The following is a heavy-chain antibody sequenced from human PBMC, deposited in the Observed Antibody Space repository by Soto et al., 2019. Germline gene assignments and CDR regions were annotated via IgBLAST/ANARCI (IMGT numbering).Heavy chain of an antibody. Sequence: QVQLQQWGAGPLRPLETLSLTCGVSGGSFSGYYWPWIRQSPGKGLEWIGEINDRGSINYNPSRRGLVNISVSTSRNHYSLNLRSVTDADTAVYYCARESHDILKGPPWVLYFDLWGRGTMVTVSS. V-gene: IGHV4-34*01. CDR2: INDRGSI. CDR1: GGSFSGYY. D-gene: IGHD3-9*01. J-gene: IGHJ2*01. CDR3: ARESHDILKGPPWVLYFDL.